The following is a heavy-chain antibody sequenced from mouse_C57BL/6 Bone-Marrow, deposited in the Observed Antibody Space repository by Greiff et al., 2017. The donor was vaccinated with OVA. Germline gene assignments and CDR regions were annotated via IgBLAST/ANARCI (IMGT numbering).Heavy chain of an antibody. CDR1: GYSFTGYY. V-gene: IGHV1-42*01. Sequence: EVQRVESGPELVKPGASVKISCKASGYSFTGYYMNWVKQSPEKSLEWIGEINPSTGGTTYNQKFKAKPTLTVDKSSSTAYMQLKSLTSEDSAVYYCARGGTSPFAYWGQGTLVTVSA. D-gene: IGHD4-1*01. J-gene: IGHJ3*01. CDR3: ARGGTSPFAY. CDR2: INPSTGGT.